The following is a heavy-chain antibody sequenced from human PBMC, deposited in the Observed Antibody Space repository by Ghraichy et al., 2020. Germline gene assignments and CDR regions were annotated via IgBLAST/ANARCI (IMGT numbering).Heavy chain of an antibody. CDR1: GGSFSGYY. D-gene: IGHD3-3*01. V-gene: IGHV4-34*01. CDR2: INHSGST. CDR3: ASLDFWSGPDAFDI. Sequence: SETLSLTCAVYGGSFSGYYWSWIRQPPGKGLEWIGEINHSGSTNYNPSLKSRVTISVDTSKNQFSLKLSSVTAADTAVYYCASLDFWSGPDAFDIWGQGTMVTVSS. J-gene: IGHJ3*02.